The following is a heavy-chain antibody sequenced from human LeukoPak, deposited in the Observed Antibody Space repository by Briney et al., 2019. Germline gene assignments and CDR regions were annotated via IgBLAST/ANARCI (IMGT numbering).Heavy chain of an antibody. V-gene: IGHV4-34*01. CDR2: INHSGST. Sequence: SSETLSLTCAVYGESFSGHYWTWIRQPPGKGLEWIGEINHSGSTTSNPSLNNRATISVDTSKNQFSLKLTSVTAADTAVYYCARPRYGSGSLDSWGQGTLVTVSS. D-gene: IGHD3-10*01. J-gene: IGHJ4*02. CDR3: ARPRYGSGSLDS. CDR1: GESFSGHY.